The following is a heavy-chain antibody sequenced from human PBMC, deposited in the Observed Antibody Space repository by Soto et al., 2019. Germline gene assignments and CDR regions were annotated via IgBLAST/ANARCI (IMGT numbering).Heavy chain of an antibody. Sequence: QTLSLTCAISGDSVSSNSAAWNWIRQSPSRGLEWLGRTYYRSKWYNDYALSVKSRITIIPNTSKNQFSLQLNSVTPEDTALYYCARDICSGGTCHNWFDHWGQGTLVTVSS. CDR3: ARDICSGGTCHNWFDH. V-gene: IGHV6-1*01. D-gene: IGHD2-15*01. J-gene: IGHJ5*02. CDR1: GDSVSSNSAA. CDR2: TYYRSKWYN.